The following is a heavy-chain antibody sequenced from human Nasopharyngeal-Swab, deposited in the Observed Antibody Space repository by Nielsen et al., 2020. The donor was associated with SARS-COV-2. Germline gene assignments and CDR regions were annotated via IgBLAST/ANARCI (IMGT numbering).Heavy chain of an antibody. J-gene: IGHJ5*02. CDR2: ISGSGGST. CDR1: GSSFSRYA. V-gene: IGHV3-23*01. CDR3: AKHGLLWFGELSRWFDP. D-gene: IGHD3-10*01. Sequence: GGSLRLSCAASGSSFSRYAMSWVRQAPGKGLEWVSAISGSGGSTYYADSVKGRFTISRDNSKNTLYLQMNSLRAEDTAVYYCAKHGLLWFGELSRWFDPWGQGTLVTVSS.